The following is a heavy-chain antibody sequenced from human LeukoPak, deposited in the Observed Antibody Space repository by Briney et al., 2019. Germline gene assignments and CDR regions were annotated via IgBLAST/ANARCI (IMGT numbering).Heavy chain of an antibody. CDR1: GFTFSDYY. V-gene: IGHV3-11*06. Sequence: PVGSLRLSCAASGFTFSDYYMNWIRQAPGKGLEWVSSISGGSSYTTYADSVKGRFTISRDNAKNSLYLQMNTLRADDTAVYYCARGIMYYFYAMDVWGQGTTVAVSS. CDR2: ISGGSSYT. D-gene: IGHD2-8*01. CDR3: ARGIMYYFYAMDV. J-gene: IGHJ6*02.